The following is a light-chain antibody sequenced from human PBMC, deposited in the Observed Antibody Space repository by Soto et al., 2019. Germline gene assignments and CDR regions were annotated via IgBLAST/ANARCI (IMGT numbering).Light chain of an antibody. CDR2: AAS. Sequence: IQLTQSPSSLSASVGDRVTITCRASQDIAIYLAWYQQKPGEAPKLLIYAASTLYGGVPSRFSGSGSGTDFALTITSLQAEDFATYYCQQYDTFPWTFGQGTNVDIK. J-gene: IGKJ1*01. CDR3: QQYDTFPWT. CDR1: QDIAIY. V-gene: IGKV1-9*01.